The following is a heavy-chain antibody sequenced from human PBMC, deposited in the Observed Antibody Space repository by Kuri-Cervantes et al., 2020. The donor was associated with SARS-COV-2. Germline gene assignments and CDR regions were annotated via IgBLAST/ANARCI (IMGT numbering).Heavy chain of an antibody. V-gene: IGHV3-73*01. Sequence: GGSLRLSCEVSGFLFGASAIHWVRQGSGKGLGWVGRVRGKANNYATAYAVSVKGRFTISRDDSKNMAYLQMNSLKTEDTAVYYCTTLIDYWGQGTLVTVSS. CDR1: GFLFGASA. CDR2: VRGKANNYAT. J-gene: IGHJ4*02. CDR3: TTLIDY.